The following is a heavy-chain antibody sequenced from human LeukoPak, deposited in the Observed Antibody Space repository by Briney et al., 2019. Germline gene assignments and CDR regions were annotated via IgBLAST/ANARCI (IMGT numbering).Heavy chain of an antibody. CDR2: IIPIFGTA. D-gene: IGHD2-15*01. Sequence: SVKVSCKASGGTFSSYAISWVRQAPGQGLEWMGGIIPIFGTANYAQKFQGRVTITADESTSTAYMELSSLRSEDTAVYYCAGSCSGGSCYSSYYYYYMDVWGKGTTVTVSS. CDR3: AGSCSGGSCYSSYYYYYMDV. V-gene: IGHV1-69*13. J-gene: IGHJ6*03. CDR1: GGTFSSYA.